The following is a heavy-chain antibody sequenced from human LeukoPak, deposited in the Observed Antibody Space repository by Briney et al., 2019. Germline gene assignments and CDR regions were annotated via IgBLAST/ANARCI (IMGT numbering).Heavy chain of an antibody. CDR1: GYTFTSYY. CDR3: ARDVVVVPVASYYYYYMDV. D-gene: IGHD2-2*01. V-gene: IGHV1-46*01. J-gene: IGHJ6*03. CDR2: INPSGGST. Sequence: ASVKVSCKASGYTFTSYYMHWVRQAPGQGLEWMGIINPSGGSTSYAQKFQGRVTMTRDTSTSTVYMELSSLRSEDTAVYYCARDVVVVPVASYYYYYMDVWGKGTTVTVSS.